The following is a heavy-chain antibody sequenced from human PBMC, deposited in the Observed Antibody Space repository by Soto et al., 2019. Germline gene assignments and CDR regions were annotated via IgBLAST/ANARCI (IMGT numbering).Heavy chain of an antibody. CDR2: ISYDGRNK. CDR1: GFTFSSYA. J-gene: IGHJ6*02. CDR3: VRDTAYCSGGTCYSSHDMDV. D-gene: IGHD2-15*01. Sequence: PGGSLRLSCAASGFTFSSYAMHWVRQAPGKGLEWVAVISYDGRNKYYADSVKGRFTISRDNSKNTLYLEMNSLRVEDTAVYHCVRDTAYCSGGTCYSSHDMDVWGQGTTVTALL. V-gene: IGHV3-30*04.